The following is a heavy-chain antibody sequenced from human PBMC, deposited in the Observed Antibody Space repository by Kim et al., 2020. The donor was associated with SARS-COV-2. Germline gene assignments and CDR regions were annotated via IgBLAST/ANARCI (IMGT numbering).Heavy chain of an antibody. CDR3: ATDRN. CDR2: EPEDGET. V-gene: IGHV1-24*01. J-gene: IGHJ4*02. Sequence: EPEDGETRYAQKCQGRGTMTEDTSTDTAYMELSSLRSEDTAVYYCATDRNWGQGTLVTVSS.